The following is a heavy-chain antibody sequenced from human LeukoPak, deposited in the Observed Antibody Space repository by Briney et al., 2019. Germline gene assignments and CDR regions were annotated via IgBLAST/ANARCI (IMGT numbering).Heavy chain of an antibody. CDR3: ARDISSGSYYYYYMDV. V-gene: IGHV3-23*01. CDR1: GFTFSSYA. CDR2: ISNGGGST. J-gene: IGHJ6*03. D-gene: IGHD3-3*01. Sequence: GGSLRLSCAASGFTFSSYAMSWVRQAPGRGLEWVSAISNGGGSTNYADSVKGRFTISRDNSKNTLYLRMNSLRAEDTAVYYCARDISSGSYYYYYMDVWGKGTTVTVSS.